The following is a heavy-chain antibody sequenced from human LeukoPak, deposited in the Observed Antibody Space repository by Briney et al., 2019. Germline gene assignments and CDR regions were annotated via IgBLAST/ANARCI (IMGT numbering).Heavy chain of an antibody. V-gene: IGHV3-7*01. CDR2: IKQDGSEK. J-gene: IGHJ4*02. Sequence: GGSLRLSCAASGCTFSSYWMSWVRQAPGKGLEWVANIKQDGSEKYYVDSVKGRFTISRDNAKNSLYLQMKTLRVEDTAVYYCGRAQEVDYWGQGTLVTVSS. CDR1: GCTFSSYW. CDR3: GRAQEVDY.